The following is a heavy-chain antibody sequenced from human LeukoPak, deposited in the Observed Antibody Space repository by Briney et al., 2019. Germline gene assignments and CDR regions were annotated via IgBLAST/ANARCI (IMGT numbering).Heavy chain of an antibody. CDR2: ISSSSSYI. Sequence: GGSLRLSCAASGFTFSSCSMNWVRQAPGKGLEWVSSISSSSSYIYYADSVKGRFTISRDNAKNSLYLQMNSLRAEDTAVYYCATSRKALLLSAFDIWGQGTMVTVSS. D-gene: IGHD3-22*01. V-gene: IGHV3-21*01. CDR3: ATSRKALLLSAFDI. CDR1: GFTFSSCS. J-gene: IGHJ3*02.